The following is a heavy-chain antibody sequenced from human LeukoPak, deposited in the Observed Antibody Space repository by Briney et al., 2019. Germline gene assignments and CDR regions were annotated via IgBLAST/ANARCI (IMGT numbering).Heavy chain of an antibody. Sequence: GASVKVSCKASGYTFTSYYMHWVRQAPGQGLEWMGIINPSGGSTSYAQKFKGRITISVDTSKNQFSLKLSSVTAADTAVYYCARGTLGYCSSTSCPQGRGTIAAHPYYYYYGMDVWGQGTTVTVSS. D-gene: IGHD2-2*01. CDR2: INPSGGST. J-gene: IGHJ6*02. V-gene: IGHV1-46*01. CDR3: ARGTLGYCSSTSCPQGRGTIAAHPYYYYYGMDV. CDR1: GYTFTSYY.